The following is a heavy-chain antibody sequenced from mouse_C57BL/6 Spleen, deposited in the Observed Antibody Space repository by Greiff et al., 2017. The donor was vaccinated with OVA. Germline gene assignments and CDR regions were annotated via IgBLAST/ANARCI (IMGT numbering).Heavy chain of an antibody. J-gene: IGHJ3*01. CDR3: ARNYGSPFAY. CDR2: ILPGSGST. D-gene: IGHD1-1*01. Sequence: VKLQESGAELMKPGASVKPSCKATGYTFTGYWIEWVKQRPGHGLEWIGEILPGSGSTNYNEKFKGKATFTADTSSNTAYMQLSSLTTEDSAIYYCARNYGSPFAYWGQGTLVTVSA. V-gene: IGHV1-9*01. CDR1: GYTFTGYW.